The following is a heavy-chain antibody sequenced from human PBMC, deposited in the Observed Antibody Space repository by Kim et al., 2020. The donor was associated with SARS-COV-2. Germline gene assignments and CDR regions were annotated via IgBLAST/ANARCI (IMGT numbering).Heavy chain of an antibody. D-gene: IGHD3-16*02. Sequence: SETLSLTCAVYGGSFSGYYWSWIRQPPGKGLEWIGEINHSGSTNYNPSLKSRVTISVDTSKNQFSLKLSSVTAADTAVYYCARTPDYDYVWGSYRYKFYFDYWGQGTLVTVSS. CDR3: ARTPDYDYVWGSYRYKFYFDY. CDR1: GGSFSGYY. CDR2: INHSGST. J-gene: IGHJ4*02. V-gene: IGHV4-34*01.